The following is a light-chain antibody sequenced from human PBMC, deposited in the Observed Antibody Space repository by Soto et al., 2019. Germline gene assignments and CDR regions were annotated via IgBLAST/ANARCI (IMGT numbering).Light chain of an antibody. CDR2: GVT. Sequence: QSALTQPPSASGSPGQSVTISCTGTSSDVGGYNYVSWYQQHPGKAPKLMIYGVTKRPSGVPDRFSGSKSGNTASLTVSGLQAEDEAYYYCSSYAGSNNYVFGTGTKLT. CDR3: SSYAGSNNYV. CDR1: SSDVGGYNY. J-gene: IGLJ1*01. V-gene: IGLV2-8*01.